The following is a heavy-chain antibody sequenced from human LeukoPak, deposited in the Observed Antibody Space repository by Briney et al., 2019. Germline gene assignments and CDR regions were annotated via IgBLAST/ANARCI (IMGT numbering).Heavy chain of an antibody. CDR2: ISSSGSAT. CDR3: ARDLAYGYEEFDY. Sequence: PGGSLRLSCAASGFTFSSYSMSWVRQAPGKGLEWVSYISSSGSATTYADSVRGRFTVSRDNAMNSLYLQMNSLRAEDTAVYYCARDLAYGYEEFDYWGQGTLVTVSS. V-gene: IGHV3-48*04. D-gene: IGHD5-18*01. J-gene: IGHJ4*02. CDR1: GFTFSSYS.